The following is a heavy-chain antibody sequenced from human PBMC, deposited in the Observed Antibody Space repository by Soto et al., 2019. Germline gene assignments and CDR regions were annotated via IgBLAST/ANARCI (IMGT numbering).Heavy chain of an antibody. Sequence: GGSLRLSCAASGFTFSNNAMTWVRQAPGKGLEWVSVITNTGGDSLYADSVKGRFTISRDNFKNTLYLQMNSLRAEDTAIYYCARASGESYPGSRVFDSWGQGTRVTVSS. CDR3: ARASGESYPGSRVFDS. J-gene: IGHJ4*02. D-gene: IGHD3-10*01. CDR1: GFTFSNNA. CDR2: ITNTGGDS. V-gene: IGHV3-23*01.